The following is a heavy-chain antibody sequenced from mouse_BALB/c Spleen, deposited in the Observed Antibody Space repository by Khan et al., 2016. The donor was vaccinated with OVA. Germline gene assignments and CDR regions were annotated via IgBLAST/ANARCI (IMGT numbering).Heavy chain of an antibody. CDR1: GYSITSGYG. CDR2: ISYSGST. J-gene: IGHJ2*01. V-gene: IGHV3-2*02. D-gene: IGHD1-2*01. Sequence: EVKLLESGPGLVKPSQSLSLTCTVTGYSITSGYGWNWIRQFPGNKLEWMGYISYSGSTNYNPSLKSRIPITRDTSKNQFFLQLNSVTTEDTATYYCARTARIKYWGLGTTLTVSS. CDR3: ARTARIKY.